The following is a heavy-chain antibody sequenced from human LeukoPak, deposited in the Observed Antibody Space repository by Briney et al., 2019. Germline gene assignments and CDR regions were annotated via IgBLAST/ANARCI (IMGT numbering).Heavy chain of an antibody. D-gene: IGHD3-3*01. J-gene: IGHJ4*02. V-gene: IGHV1-69*02. Sequence: ASVKVSCKASGGTFSSYTISWVRQAPGQGLEWMGRIIPILGIANYAQKFQGRVTITADKSTSTAYMELSSLRSEDTAVYYCARGGNYDFWSGRDFDYWGQGTLVTVSS. CDR2: IIPILGIA. CDR3: ARGGNYDFWSGRDFDY. CDR1: GGTFSSYT.